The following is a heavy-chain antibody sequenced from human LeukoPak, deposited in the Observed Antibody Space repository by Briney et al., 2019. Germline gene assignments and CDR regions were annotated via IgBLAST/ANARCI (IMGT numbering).Heavy chain of an antibody. CDR2: ISGSGGST. CDR1: GFTFSSYA. D-gene: IGHD3-22*01. V-gene: IGHV3-23*01. Sequence: GGSLRLSCAASGFTFSSYAMSWVRQAPGKGLEGVSAISGSGGSTYYADSVKGRFTISRDNSKNTLYLQMNSLRAEDTAVYYCAKDLAYYYDSSGYSNAFDIWGQGTMVTVSS. CDR3: AKDLAYYYDSSGYSNAFDI. J-gene: IGHJ3*02.